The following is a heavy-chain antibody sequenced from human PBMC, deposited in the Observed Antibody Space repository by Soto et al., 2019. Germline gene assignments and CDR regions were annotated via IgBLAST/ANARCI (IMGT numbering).Heavy chain of an antibody. D-gene: IGHD3-3*01. CDR2: IGTAGDT. V-gene: IGHV3-13*01. J-gene: IGHJ6*02. CDR3: ARANDFWSGYYSYYYYGMDV. Sequence: GGSLRLSCAASGFTFSSYDMHWVRQATGKGLEWVSAIGTAGDTYYPGSVKGRFTISRANAKNSLYLQMNSLRAEDTAVYYCARANDFWSGYYSYYYYGMDVWGQGTTVTVSS. CDR1: GFTFSSYD.